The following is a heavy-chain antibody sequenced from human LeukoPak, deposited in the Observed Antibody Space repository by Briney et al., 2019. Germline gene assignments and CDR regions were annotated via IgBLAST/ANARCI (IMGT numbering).Heavy chain of an antibody. J-gene: IGHJ4*02. CDR3: AKELGDMVNYFDY. Sequence: GGSLRLSCAASGFTLSSYAMSWVRQAPGKGLEWVSAISGSGGSTYYADSVKGRFTMSRDNSKNTLYLQMNSLRAEDTAVYYCAKELGDMVNYFDYWGQGTLVSVFS. D-gene: IGHD2-21*01. CDR1: GFTLSSYA. CDR2: ISGSGGST. V-gene: IGHV3-23*01.